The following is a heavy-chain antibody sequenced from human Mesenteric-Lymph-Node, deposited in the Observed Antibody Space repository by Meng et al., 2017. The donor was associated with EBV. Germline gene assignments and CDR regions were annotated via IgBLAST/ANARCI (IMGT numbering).Heavy chain of an antibody. J-gene: IGHJ5*02. D-gene: IGHD3-10*01. Sequence: EVQLLESGGGLVQPGGYLRLYCAAPGFDFSRYALTRVRQAPGKGLEWVASLSASGFTTYHADSVKGRFTISRDNSNNTLYLQMNSLRVEDTAIYYCAKAIGFGSMSYSWFDPWGQGTLVTVSS. CDR1: GFDFSRYA. V-gene: IGHV3-23*01. CDR3: AKAIGFGSMSYSWFDP. CDR2: LSASGFTT.